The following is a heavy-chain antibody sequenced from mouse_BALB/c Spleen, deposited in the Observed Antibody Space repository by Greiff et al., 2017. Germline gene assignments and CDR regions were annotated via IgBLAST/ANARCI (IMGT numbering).Heavy chain of an antibody. CDR2: ISSGSSTI. V-gene: IGHV5-17*02. CDR3: ARLGFDY. Sequence: EVKLQESGGGLVQPGGSRKLSCAASGFTFSSFGMHWVRQAPEKGLEWVAYISSGSSTIYYADTVKGRFTISRDNPKNTLFLQMTSLRSEDTAMYYCARLGFDYWGQGTTLTVSS. CDR1: GFTFSSFG. J-gene: IGHJ2*01. D-gene: IGHD4-1*01.